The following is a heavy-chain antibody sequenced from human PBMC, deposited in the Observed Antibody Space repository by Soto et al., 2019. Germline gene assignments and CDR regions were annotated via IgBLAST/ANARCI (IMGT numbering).Heavy chain of an antibody. CDR1: GGSISSYY. V-gene: IGHV4-59*01. Sequence: SETLSLTCTVSGGSISSYYWSWIRQPPGKGLEWIGYIYYSGSTNYNPSLKSRVTISVDTSKNQFSLKLSSVTAADTAVYYCARLHSSGWYGPDYWGQGTLVTVSS. CDR2: IYYSGST. CDR3: ARLHSSGWYGPDY. D-gene: IGHD6-19*01. J-gene: IGHJ4*02.